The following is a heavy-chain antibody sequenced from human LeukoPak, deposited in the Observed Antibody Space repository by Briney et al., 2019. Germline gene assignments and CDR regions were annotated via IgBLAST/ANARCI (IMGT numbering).Heavy chain of an antibody. J-gene: IGHJ4*02. D-gene: IGHD1-26*01. CDR3: GIRLIQPYSIVVEGFFDY. V-gene: IGHV3-23*01. CDR1: GFTFSSYA. CDR2: ISGSGGST. Sequence: GGSLRLSCAASGFTFSSYAMSWVRQAPGKGLEWVSAISGSGGSTYYADSVKGRFTISRDNSKNTLYLQMNSLRAEDTAVYYCGIRLIQPYSIVVEGFFDYWGQGTLVTVSS.